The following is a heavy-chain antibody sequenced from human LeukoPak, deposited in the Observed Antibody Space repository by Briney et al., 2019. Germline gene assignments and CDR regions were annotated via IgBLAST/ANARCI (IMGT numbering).Heavy chain of an antibody. Sequence: PGGSLRLSCAASGFTFSSYGMHWVRQAPGKGLEWVSAISGSGGSTYYADSVKGRFTISRDNSKNTLYLQMNSLRAEDTAVYYVTRGSGSYYKSGGFDPWGQGTLVTVSS. V-gene: IGHV3-23*01. CDR2: ISGSGGST. CDR3: TRGSGSYYKSGGFDP. CDR1: GFTFSSYG. D-gene: IGHD3-10*01. J-gene: IGHJ5*02.